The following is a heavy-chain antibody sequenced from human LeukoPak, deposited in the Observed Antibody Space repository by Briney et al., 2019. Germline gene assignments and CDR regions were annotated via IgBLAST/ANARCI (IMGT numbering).Heavy chain of an antibody. CDR2: IKPDGGEQ. J-gene: IGHJ3*02. V-gene: IGHV3-7*04. D-gene: IGHD3-10*01. CDR3: ARITQAAFDI. Sequence: GGSLRVSCEASGFSISGYWMSWVRQAPGKGLEWVANIKPDGGEQHFVDSLKGRFTVSRDNARNSLYVQINSLRGEDTAVYYCARITQAAFDIWGQGTMVTVSS. CDR1: GFSISGYW.